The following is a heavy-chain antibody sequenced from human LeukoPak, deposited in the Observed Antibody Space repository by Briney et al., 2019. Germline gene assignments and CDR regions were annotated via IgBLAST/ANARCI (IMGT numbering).Heavy chain of an antibody. CDR1: GFTFSSYE. CDR2: ISSSGSTI. Sequence: GGSLRLSCAASGFTFSSYEMNWVRQAPGKGLEWVSYISSSGSTIYYADSVKGRFTISRDNSKNTLYLQMNSLRAEDTAVYYCARGGIAVAGIDFRWFDPWGQGTLVTVSS. CDR3: ARGGIAVAGIDFRWFDP. J-gene: IGHJ5*02. D-gene: IGHD6-19*01. V-gene: IGHV3-48*03.